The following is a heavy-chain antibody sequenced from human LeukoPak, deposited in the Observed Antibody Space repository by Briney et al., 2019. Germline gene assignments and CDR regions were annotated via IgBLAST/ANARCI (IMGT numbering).Heavy chain of an antibody. J-gene: IGHJ6*03. CDR2: INHSGST. V-gene: IGHV4-34*01. CDR3: ARGANDYGNPYYYYMDV. CDR1: GGSFSGYY. Sequence: DPSETLSLTCAVYGGSFSGYYWSWIRQPPGKGLEWIGEINHSGSTNYNPSLKSRVTISVDTSKNQFSLKLNSVTAADTAVYYCARGANDYGNPYYYYMDVWGKGTTVTVSS. D-gene: IGHD4-11*01.